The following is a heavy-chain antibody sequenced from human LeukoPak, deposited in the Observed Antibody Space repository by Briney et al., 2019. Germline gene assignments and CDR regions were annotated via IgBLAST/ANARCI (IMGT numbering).Heavy chain of an antibody. CDR1: GFTFDDYA. CDR3: AKDGTYGDYPDDAFDI. D-gene: IGHD4-17*01. J-gene: IGHJ3*02. CDR2: ISWNSGSI. V-gene: IGHV3-9*01. Sequence: PGGSLRLSCAASGFTFDDYAMHWVRQAPGKGLEWVSGISWNSGSIGYADSVKGRFTISRDNAKNSLYLQMNSLRAEDTALYYCAKDGTYGDYPDDAFDIWGQGTMVTVSS.